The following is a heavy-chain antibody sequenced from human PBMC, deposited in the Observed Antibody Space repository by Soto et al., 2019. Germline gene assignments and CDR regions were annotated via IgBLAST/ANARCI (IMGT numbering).Heavy chain of an antibody. J-gene: IGHJ6*02. V-gene: IGHV3-30*18. D-gene: IGHD6-19*01. CDR3: AKDRVGQWLVGYYYGMDV. CDR1: GFTFSSYG. CDR2: ISYDGSNK. Sequence: QVQLVESGGGVVQPGRSLRLSCAASGFTFSSYGMHWVRQAPGKGLEWVAVISYDGSNKYYADSVKGRFTISRDNSKNTLYLQMNSLRAEDTAVYYCAKDRVGQWLVGYYYGMDVWGQGPTVTVSS.